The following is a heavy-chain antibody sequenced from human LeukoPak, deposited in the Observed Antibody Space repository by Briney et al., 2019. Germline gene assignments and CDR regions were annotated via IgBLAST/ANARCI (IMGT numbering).Heavy chain of an antibody. Sequence: GASVKVSCKASEGTFISYAISWVRQAPGQGLEWMGGIIPIFGTANYAQKFQGRVTITADESTSTAYMELSSLRSEDTAVYYCARQDMDYGDYAEEFGYYYYGMDVWGQGTTVTVSS. V-gene: IGHV1-69*13. CDR2: IIPIFGTA. CDR3: ARQDMDYGDYAEEFGYYYYGMDV. D-gene: IGHD4-17*01. CDR1: EGTFISYA. J-gene: IGHJ6*02.